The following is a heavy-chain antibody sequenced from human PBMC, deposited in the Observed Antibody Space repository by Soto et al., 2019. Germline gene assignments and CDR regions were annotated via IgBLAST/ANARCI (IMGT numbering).Heavy chain of an antibody. CDR3: ARSQGSSTSLEIYYYYYYGMDV. J-gene: IGHJ6*02. V-gene: IGHV1-69*01. CDR2: IIPISGTA. Sequence: QVQLVQSGAEVKKPGSSMKVSCKASGGTFSNYAISWVRQAPGQGLEWMGGIIPISGTANYAQKFQGRVTITAGESTSTAYMELSSLRSEDTAVYYCARSQGSSTSLEIYYYYYYGMDVWGQGTTVTVSS. D-gene: IGHD2-2*01. CDR1: GGTFSNYA.